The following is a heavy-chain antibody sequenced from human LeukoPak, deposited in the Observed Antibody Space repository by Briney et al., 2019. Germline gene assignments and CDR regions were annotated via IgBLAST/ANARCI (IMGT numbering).Heavy chain of an antibody. D-gene: IGHD3-22*01. Sequence: GGSLRLSCAASGFTFSSCGMSWVRQAPGKGLEWVSAISGSGGSTYYADSVKGRFTISRDNSKNTLYLQMNSLRAEDTAVYYCAKDSSYDSSGYYLDAFDIWGQGTMVTVSS. CDR3: AKDSSYDSSGYYLDAFDI. J-gene: IGHJ3*02. CDR1: GFTFSSCG. V-gene: IGHV3-23*01. CDR2: ISGSGGST.